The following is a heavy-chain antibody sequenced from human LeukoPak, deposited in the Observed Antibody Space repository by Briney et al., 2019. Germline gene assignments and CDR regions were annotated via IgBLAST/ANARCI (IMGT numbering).Heavy chain of an antibody. V-gene: IGHV4-59*01. CDR2: IYYSGST. CDR1: GGSISSYY. CDR3: ARGVPYYYDSSGYYSSAFDI. D-gene: IGHD3-22*01. J-gene: IGHJ3*02. Sequence: SETLSLTCTVSGGSISSYYWSWIRQPPGKGLEWIGYIYYSGSTNYNPSLKSRVTISVDTSKNQFSLKLSSVTAADTAVSYCARGVPYYYDSSGYYSSAFDIWGQGTMVTLSS.